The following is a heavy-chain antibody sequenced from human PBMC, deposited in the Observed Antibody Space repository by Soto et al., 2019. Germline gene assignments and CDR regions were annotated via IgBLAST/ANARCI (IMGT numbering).Heavy chain of an antibody. Sequence: EVQLVESGGGLVKPGGSLRLSCAASGFTFSNAWMSWVRQAPGKGLEWVGRIKSKTDGGTTDYAAPVKGRFTISRNDSKNTLYLQMNSLKTEDTAVYYCTTELYDSRFDYWGQGTLVTVSS. V-gene: IGHV3-15*01. CDR1: GFTFSNAW. CDR3: TTELYDSRFDY. J-gene: IGHJ4*02. CDR2: IKSKTDGGTT. D-gene: IGHD3-3*01.